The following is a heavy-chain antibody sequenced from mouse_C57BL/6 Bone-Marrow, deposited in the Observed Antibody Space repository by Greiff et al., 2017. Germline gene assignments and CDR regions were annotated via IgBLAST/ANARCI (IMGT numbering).Heavy chain of an antibody. V-gene: IGHV1-81*01. J-gene: IGHJ4*01. CDR1: GYTFTSYG. CDR2: IYPRSGNT. CDR3: ARERTENGSSSYYARDY. D-gene: IGHD1-1*01. Sequence: QVQLQQSGAELARPGASVKLSCKASGYTFTSYGISWVKQRTGQGLEWIGEIYPRSGNTYYNEKFKGKATLTADKSSSTAYMELRSLTSESSAVYYCARERTENGSSSYYARDYWGQGTSVTVSS.